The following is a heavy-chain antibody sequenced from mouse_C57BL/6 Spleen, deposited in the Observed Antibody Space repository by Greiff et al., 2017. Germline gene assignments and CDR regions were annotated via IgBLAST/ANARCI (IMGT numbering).Heavy chain of an antibody. CDR1: GYTFTSYW. V-gene: IGHV1-64*01. CDR2: IHPNSGST. D-gene: IGHD1-1*01. CDR3: ASPNYYGSSSWFAY. Sequence: QVQLQQSGAELVKPGASVKLSCKASGYTFTSYWMHWVKQRPGQGLEWIGMIHPNSGSTNYNEKFKSKATLTVYKSSSTAYMPLSGLTSEDSAVYDGASPNYYGSSSWFAYWGQGTLVTVSA. J-gene: IGHJ3*01.